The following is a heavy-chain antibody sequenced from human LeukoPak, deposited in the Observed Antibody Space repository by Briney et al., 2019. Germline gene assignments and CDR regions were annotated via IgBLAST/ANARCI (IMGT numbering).Heavy chain of an antibody. J-gene: IGHJ6*03. D-gene: IGHD1-26*01. CDR2: ISYDGSNK. CDR3: AREEWELLRYYYYYMDV. CDR1: GFAFSSYA. V-gene: IGHV3-30*04. Sequence: GGSLRLSCAASGFAFSSYAMHWVRQAPGKGLEWVAVISYDGSNKYYADSVKGRFTISRDNSKNSLYLQMNSLRAEDTAVYYCAREEWELLRYYYYYMDVWGKGTTVTVSS.